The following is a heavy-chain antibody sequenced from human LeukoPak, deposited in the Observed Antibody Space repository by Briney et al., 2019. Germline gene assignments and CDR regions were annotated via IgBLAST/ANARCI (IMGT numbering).Heavy chain of an antibody. J-gene: IGHJ4*02. CDR3: ASGDDDCTNGVCYRVDY. V-gene: IGHV4-59*01. CDR2: IYYSGST. D-gene: IGHD2-8*01. CDR1: GGSISSYY. Sequence: SETLSLTCTVSGGSISSYYWSWIRQPPGKGLEWIGYIYYSGSTNCNPSLKSRVTISVDTSKNQFSLKLSSVTAADTAVYYCASGDDDCTNGVCYRVDYWGQGTLVTVSS.